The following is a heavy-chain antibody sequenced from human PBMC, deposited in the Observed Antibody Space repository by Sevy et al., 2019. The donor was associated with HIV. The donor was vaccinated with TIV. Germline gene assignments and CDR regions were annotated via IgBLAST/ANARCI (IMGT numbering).Heavy chain of an antibody. CDR3: ASRRGYDILTGAPIDY. J-gene: IGHJ4*02. Sequence: SETLSLTCTVSGGSISSGGYYWSWIRQHPGKGLEWIGYIYYSGSTYYNPSLKSRVTISVDTSKNQFSLKLSSVTAADTAVYYCASRRGYDILTGAPIDYWGQGTLVTVSS. CDR1: GGSISSGGYY. CDR2: IYYSGST. D-gene: IGHD3-9*01. V-gene: IGHV4-31*03.